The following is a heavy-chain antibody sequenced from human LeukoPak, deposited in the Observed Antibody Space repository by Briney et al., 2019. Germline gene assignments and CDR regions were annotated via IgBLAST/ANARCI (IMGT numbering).Heavy chain of an antibody. Sequence: PSETLSLTCTVSGGSISSGSYYWSWIRQPAGKGLEWIGRIYTSGSTNYNPSLKSRVTISVDTSKNQFSLKLSSVTAADTAVYYCARDGRDMVRGVYYYHYMDVWGKGTTVTISS. D-gene: IGHD3-10*01. CDR3: ARDGRDMVRGVYYYHYMDV. CDR2: IYTSGST. J-gene: IGHJ6*03. V-gene: IGHV4-61*02. CDR1: GGSISSGSYY.